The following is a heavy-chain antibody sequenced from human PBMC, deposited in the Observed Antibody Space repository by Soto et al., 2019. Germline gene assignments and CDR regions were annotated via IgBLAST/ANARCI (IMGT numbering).Heavy chain of an antibody. Sequence: ASVKVSCKASGYTFTSYDINWVRQAPGQGLEWMGWISAYNGNTNYAQKLQGRVTMTTDTSTSTAYMELRSLRSDDTAVYYCARKGIAAAGPNKYGMDVGGQGTPVTVSS. D-gene: IGHD6-13*01. V-gene: IGHV1-18*01. CDR3: ARKGIAAAGPNKYGMDV. CDR2: ISAYNGNT. J-gene: IGHJ6*02. CDR1: GYTFTSYD.